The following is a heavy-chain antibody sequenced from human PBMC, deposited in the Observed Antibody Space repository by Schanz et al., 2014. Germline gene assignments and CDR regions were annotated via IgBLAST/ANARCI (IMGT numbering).Heavy chain of an antibody. J-gene: IGHJ6*02. Sequence: QVQLVQSGAEVKKPGSSMKVSCKASGGTFNSYTISWVRQAPGQGLEWMGRIMPLRGIGNNAWKFQDRLTITADKSMNITYMELSSLGTEDTAVYYCTRLRRADPNGFDVWGQGTTVTVS. CDR2: IMPLRGIG. CDR3: TRLRRADPNGFDV. D-gene: IGHD6-19*01. CDR1: GGTFNSYT. V-gene: IGHV1-69*02.